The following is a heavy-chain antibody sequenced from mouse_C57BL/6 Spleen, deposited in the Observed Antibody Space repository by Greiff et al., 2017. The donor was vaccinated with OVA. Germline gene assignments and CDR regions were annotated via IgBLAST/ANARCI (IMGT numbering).Heavy chain of an antibody. Sequence: VKLMESGAELVRPGTSVKVSCKASGYAFTNYLIEWVKQRPGQGLEWIGVINPGSGGTNYNEKFKGKATLTADKSSSTAYMQLSSLTSEDSAVYFCARNAGIRGFAYWGQGTLVTVSA. D-gene: IGHD3-1*01. V-gene: IGHV1-54*01. CDR2: INPGSGGT. CDR3: ARNAGIRGFAY. CDR1: GYAFTNYL. J-gene: IGHJ3*01.